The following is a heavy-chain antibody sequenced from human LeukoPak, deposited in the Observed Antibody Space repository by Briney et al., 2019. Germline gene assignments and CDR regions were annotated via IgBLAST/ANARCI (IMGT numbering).Heavy chain of an antibody. CDR3: AHRPPYDIAPASPYFDY. D-gene: IGHD3-9*01. V-gene: IGHV2-5*02. J-gene: IGHJ4*02. CDR2: IYWDDDK. Sequence: SGPTLVNPTQTLTLTCTFSGFSLSTSGVGVGWIRQPPGKALEWLALIYWDDDKRYSPSLKSRLTITRDTSKNQVVLTMTNMDPVDTATYYCAHRPPYDIAPASPYFDYWGQGTLVTVSS. CDR1: GFSLSTSGVG.